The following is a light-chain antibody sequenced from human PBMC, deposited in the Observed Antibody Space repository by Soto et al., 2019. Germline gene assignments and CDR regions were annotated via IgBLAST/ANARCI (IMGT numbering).Light chain of an antibody. J-gene: IGKJ4*01. CDR1: QSVSSN. CDR3: QHYTSLPLT. CDR2: GAS. V-gene: IGKV3-15*01. Sequence: EIVMTQSPATLSVSPGDRATLSCRASQSVSSNLAWYQQKPGQAPRLLIYGASTRATGIQARFSGSGSGTEFTLTISSLQSEDFAVYYCQHYTSLPLTFGGGTKVEI.